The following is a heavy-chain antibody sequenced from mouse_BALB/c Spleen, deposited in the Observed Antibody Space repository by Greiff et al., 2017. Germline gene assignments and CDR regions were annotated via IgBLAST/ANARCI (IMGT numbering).Heavy chain of an antibody. V-gene: IGHV1S137*01. CDR2: ISTYYGDA. CDR3: ARWDTARAWFAY. J-gene: IGHJ3*01. D-gene: IGHD1-2*01. CDR1: GYTFTDYA. Sequence: VQGVESGAELVRPGVSVKISCKGSGYTFTDYAMHWVKQSHAKSLEWIGVISTYYGDASYNQKFKGKATMTVDKSSSTAYMELARLTSEDSAIYYCARWDTARAWFAYWGQGTLVTVSA.